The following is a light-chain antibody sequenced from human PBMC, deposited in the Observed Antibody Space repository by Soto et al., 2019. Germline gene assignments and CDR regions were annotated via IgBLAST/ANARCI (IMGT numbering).Light chain of an antibody. V-gene: IGKV1-39*01. J-gene: IGKJ1*01. CDR1: QSINNY. CDR2: AAS. Sequence: DIQMTQSPSSLSTSVGDRVTITCRASQSINNYLNWYQQKPGKAPKVLIYAASSLQSGVPSRFSGSGSGTDFTLTISSLQPEDFATYYCQQSYTTPTFGQGTKVEIK. CDR3: QQSYTTPT.